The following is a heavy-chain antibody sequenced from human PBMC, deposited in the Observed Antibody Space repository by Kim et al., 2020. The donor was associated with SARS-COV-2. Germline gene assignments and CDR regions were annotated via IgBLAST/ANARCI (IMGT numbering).Heavy chain of an antibody. CDR2: IKQDGSEK. CDR3: AREYFDWLDLYGMDV. V-gene: IGHV3-7*01. J-gene: IGHJ6*02. D-gene: IGHD3-9*01. CDR1: GFTFSSYW. Sequence: GGSLRLFCAASGFTFSSYWMSWVRQAPGKGLEWVANIKQDGSEKYYVDSVKGRVTISRDNAKNSLYLQMNSLRAEDTAVYYCAREYFDWLDLYGMDVWGQGTTVTVSS.